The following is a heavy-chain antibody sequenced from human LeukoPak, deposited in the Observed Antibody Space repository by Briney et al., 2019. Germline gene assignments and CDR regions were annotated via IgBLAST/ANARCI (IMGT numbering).Heavy chain of an antibody. D-gene: IGHD3-10*01. CDR3: ARVLSGRGSLYPYYYYMDV. CDR1: GFTVSSNY. Sequence: GGSLRLSCAASGFTVSSNYMSWVRQAPGKGLEWVSVIYSGGRTYYADSVKGRFTISRDNSKNTLYLQMNSLRTEDTAVYYCARVLSGRGSLYPYYYYMDVWGKGTTVTISS. CDR2: IYSGGRT. J-gene: IGHJ6*03. V-gene: IGHV3-53*01.